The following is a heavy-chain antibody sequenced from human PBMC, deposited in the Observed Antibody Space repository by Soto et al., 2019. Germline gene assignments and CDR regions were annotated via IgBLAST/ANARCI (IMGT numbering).Heavy chain of an antibody. D-gene: IGHD7-27*01. CDR2: ISGSGGST. CDR1: GFTFSSYA. V-gene: IGHV3-23*01. CDR3: AKDHPTGDHAFDI. J-gene: IGHJ3*02. Sequence: GESLKISCAASGFTFSSYAMSWVRQAPGKGLEWVSAISGSGGSTYYADSVKGRFTISRDNSKNTLYLQMNSLRAEDTAVYYCAKDHPTGDHAFDIWGQGTMVTVSS.